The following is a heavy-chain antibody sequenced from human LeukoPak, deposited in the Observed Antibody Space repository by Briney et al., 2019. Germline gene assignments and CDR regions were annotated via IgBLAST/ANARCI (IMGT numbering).Heavy chain of an antibody. CDR1: GYTFTSYY. CDR2: IIPIFGAA. D-gene: IGHD3-22*01. Sequence: SVKVSCKASGYTFTSYYMHWVRQAPGQGLEWMGGIIPIFGAANYAQKFQGRVTITADESTSTAYMELSSLRSEDTAVYYCARDSGAYYYDSSGYFNFDYWGQGTLVTVSS. CDR3: ARDSGAYYYDSSGYFNFDY. J-gene: IGHJ4*02. V-gene: IGHV1-69*13.